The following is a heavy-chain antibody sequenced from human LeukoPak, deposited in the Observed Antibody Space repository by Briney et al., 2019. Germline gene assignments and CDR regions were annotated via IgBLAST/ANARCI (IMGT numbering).Heavy chain of an antibody. CDR1: GFTFSNYA. CDR3: AKPARTDYADY. J-gene: IGHJ4*02. D-gene: IGHD1-14*01. Sequence: GGTLRLSCAASGFTFSNYAMNWVRQAPGKGLEWVSAISGSGGSTYYADSVKGRFTISRDNSKNTLYLQMNSLRPEDTAVYYCAKPARTDYADYWGQGTLVTVSS. V-gene: IGHV3-23*01. CDR2: ISGSGGST.